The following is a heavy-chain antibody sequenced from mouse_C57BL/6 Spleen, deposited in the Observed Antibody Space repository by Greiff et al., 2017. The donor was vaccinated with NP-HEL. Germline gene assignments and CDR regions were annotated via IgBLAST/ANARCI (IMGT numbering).Heavy chain of an antibody. CDR3: ARSTGLYAMDY. CDR1: GFTFSDYG. V-gene: IGHV5-17*01. Sequence: EVQLVESGGGLVKPGGSLKLSCAASGFTFSDYGMHWVRQAPEKGLEWVAYISSGSSTIYYADTVKGRFTISRDNAKNTLFLQMTSLRSEDTAMYYCARSTGLYAMDYWGQGTSVTVSS. J-gene: IGHJ4*01. CDR2: ISSGSSTI. D-gene: IGHD4-1*02.